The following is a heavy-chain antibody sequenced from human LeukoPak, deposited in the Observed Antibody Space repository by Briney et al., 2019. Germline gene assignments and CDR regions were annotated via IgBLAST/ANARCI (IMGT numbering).Heavy chain of an antibody. Sequence: PGGSLRLSCVGSGFTFSGYWMNWVRQAPGRGLEWVAKIEDDGSAKYYMDSVKGRFSIYRDNAKNSLYLQMYSLRAEDTAMYYCARVGQLNYWGQGTLVTVSS. D-gene: IGHD6-13*01. J-gene: IGHJ4*02. CDR1: GFTFSGYW. CDR2: IEDDGSAK. V-gene: IGHV3-7*05. CDR3: ARVGQLNY.